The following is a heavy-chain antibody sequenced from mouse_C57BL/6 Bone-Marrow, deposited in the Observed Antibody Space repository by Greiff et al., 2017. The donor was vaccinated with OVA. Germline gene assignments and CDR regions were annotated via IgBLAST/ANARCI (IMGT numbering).Heavy chain of an antibody. V-gene: IGHV14-4*01. CDR3: TTAGLRDYAMDY. D-gene: IGHD2-4*01. J-gene: IGHJ4*01. CDR2: IDPENGDT. Sequence: EVMLVESGAELVRPGASVKLSCTASGFNIKDDYMHWVKQRPEQGLEWIGWIDPENGDTEYASKFQGKATITADTSSNTAYLQLSSLTSEDTAVYYCTTAGLRDYAMDYWGQGTSVTVSS. CDR1: GFNIKDDY.